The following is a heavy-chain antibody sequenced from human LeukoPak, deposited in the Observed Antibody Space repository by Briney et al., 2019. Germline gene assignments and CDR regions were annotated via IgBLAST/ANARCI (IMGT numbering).Heavy chain of an antibody. CDR2: ISGSGGST. V-gene: IGHV3-23*01. J-gene: IGHJ4*02. CDR1: GFTFSSYA. Sequence: PGGSLRLSCAASGFTFSSYAMSWFRQAPGKGLEWASAISGSGGSTYYADSVKGRFTISRDNSKNTLYLQMNSLRAEDTAVYYCAKSRKLVGATNFDYWGQGTLVTVSS. D-gene: IGHD1-26*01. CDR3: AKSRKLVGATNFDY.